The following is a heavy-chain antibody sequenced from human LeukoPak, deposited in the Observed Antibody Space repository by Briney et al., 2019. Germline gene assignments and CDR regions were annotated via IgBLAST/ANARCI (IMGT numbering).Heavy chain of an antibody. Sequence: SVKVSCKASGGTSSSYAISWVRQAPGQGLKWMGRIIPIFGTANYAQKFQGRVTITTDESTSTAYMELSSLRSEDTAVYYCARDTSSSFYWFDPWGQGTLVTVSS. CDR1: GGTSSSYA. J-gene: IGHJ5*02. CDR3: ARDTSSSFYWFDP. D-gene: IGHD6-6*01. V-gene: IGHV1-69*05. CDR2: IIPIFGTA.